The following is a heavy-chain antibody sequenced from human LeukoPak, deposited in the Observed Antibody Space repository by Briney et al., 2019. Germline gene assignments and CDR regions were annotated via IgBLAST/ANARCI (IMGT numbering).Heavy chain of an antibody. CDR2: IFYSGST. CDR1: GGSISGYY. V-gene: IGHV4-59*08. CDR3: ARLASGRFFDY. J-gene: IGHJ4*02. Sequence: SETLSLTCTVSGGSISGYYWSWIRQPPGKGLEWIGYIFYSGSTNYNPSLKSRVTISVDTSKNQFSLKLSSVTAADTAVHYCARLASGRFFDYWGQGTLVTVSS. D-gene: IGHD1-26*01.